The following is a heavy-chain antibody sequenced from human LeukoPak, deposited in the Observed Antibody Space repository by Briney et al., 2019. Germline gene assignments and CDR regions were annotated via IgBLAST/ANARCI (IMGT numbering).Heavy chain of an antibody. J-gene: IGHJ5*02. CDR1: GASITRYY. CDR2: IYITGGT. V-gene: IGHV4-4*07. D-gene: IGHD6-19*01. CDR3: ARDRGQSSDWYPSFDP. Sequence: PSETLSLTCTVPGASITRYYWSWIRQPAGKGLEWIGHIYITGGTNFNPSLKSRVSMSLDKSRNQFSLKLTSVTAADTAVYYCARDRGQSSDWYPSFDPWGQGILVTVSS.